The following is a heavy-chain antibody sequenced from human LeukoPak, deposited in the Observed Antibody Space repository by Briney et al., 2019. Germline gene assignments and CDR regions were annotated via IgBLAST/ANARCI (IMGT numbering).Heavy chain of an antibody. D-gene: IGHD1-26*01. CDR2: SNAGNVNT. CDR3: ARGWEGYMDV. Sequence: ASVKVSCKASGHTFITYAIRWVRQAPGQRLEWMGWSNAGNVNTKYSQKFQGRVTFTRDTSASTAYMELSSLRSEDTAVYYCARGWEGYMDVWGQGTTVTVSS. V-gene: IGHV1-3*01. CDR1: GHTFITYA. J-gene: IGHJ6*02.